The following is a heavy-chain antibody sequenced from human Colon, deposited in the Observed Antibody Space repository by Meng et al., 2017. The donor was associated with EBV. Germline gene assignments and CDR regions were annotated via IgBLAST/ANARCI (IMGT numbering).Heavy chain of an antibody. Sequence: VQPVPCGAGLRKAVASVKVSCTAADYTFTGYGVRGVRQAPGQGLEWMAWLGAHDGDTSHAPKFQGRVTVSADRPTATAYMELRSLRSDDTAVYYCARGTPGRSYSDYWGQGTLVTVSS. CDR1: DYTFTGYG. V-gene: IGHV1-18*01. D-gene: IGHD3-10*01. J-gene: IGHJ4*02. CDR2: LGAHDGDT. CDR3: ARGTPGRSYSDY.